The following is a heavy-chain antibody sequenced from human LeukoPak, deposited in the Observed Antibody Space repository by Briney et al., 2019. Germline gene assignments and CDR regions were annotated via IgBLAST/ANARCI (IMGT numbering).Heavy chain of an antibody. CDR1: GFIFNNYA. Sequence: GRSLRPSCAGSGFIFNNYAMHWVRQPPGKGLEWVSGISWNSGSIDYADSVKGRFTISRDNAKNSLYLQMNSLRVEDTAFYYCAKDNRRHYTSGPNPDSLHWGQGALVTVSS. CDR2: ISWNSGSI. V-gene: IGHV3-9*01. J-gene: IGHJ4*02. CDR3: AKDNRRHYTSGPNPDSLH. D-gene: IGHD6-19*01.